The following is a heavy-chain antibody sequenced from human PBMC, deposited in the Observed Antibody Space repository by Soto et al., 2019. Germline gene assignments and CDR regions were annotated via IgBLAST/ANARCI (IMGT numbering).Heavy chain of an antibody. Sequence: QVQLVQSGAEVKKPGSSVKVSCKASGGTFSSYAISWVRQAPGQGLEWMGGIIPIFGTANYAQKFQGRVTITSDESTSAAYMELSSRRSEDTAEYYCAKVLDYGDYVGVDYYYNGMDVWGQGTTVTVSS. D-gene: IGHD4-17*01. CDR1: GGTFSSYA. V-gene: IGHV1-69*05. CDR3: AKVLDYGDYVGVDYYYNGMDV. CDR2: IIPIFGTA. J-gene: IGHJ6*02.